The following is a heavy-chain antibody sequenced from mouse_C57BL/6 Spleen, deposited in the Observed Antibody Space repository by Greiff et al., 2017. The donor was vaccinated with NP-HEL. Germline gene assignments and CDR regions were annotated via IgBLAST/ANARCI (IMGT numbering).Heavy chain of an antibody. CDR1: GYTFTNYW. CDR2: IYPGGGYT. Sequence: QVQLKQSGAELVRPGTSVKMSCKASGYTFTNYWIGWAKQRPGHGLEWIGDIYPGGGYTNYNEKFKGKATLTADKSSSTAYMQFSSLTSEDSAIYYCARSNYESYFDYWGQGTTLTVSS. CDR3: ARSNYESYFDY. J-gene: IGHJ2*01. D-gene: IGHD2-5*01. V-gene: IGHV1-63*01.